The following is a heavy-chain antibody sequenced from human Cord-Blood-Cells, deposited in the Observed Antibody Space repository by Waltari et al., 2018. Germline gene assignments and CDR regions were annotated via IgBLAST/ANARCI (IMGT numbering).Heavy chain of an antibody. CDR2: IWDDGSNE. D-gene: IGHD5-18*01. CDR3: ARDRGKGLWDY. V-gene: IGHV3-33*01. CDR1: GFTFSSYG. J-gene: IGHJ4*02. Sequence: QVQLVEPGGGVVQQGRSLRLSCAASGFTFSSYGMHWVRPAPGKGLEWVAVIWDDGSNEYYADSVKGRFPISRDKYKNTLDVQMNGLRAEDTAVYYCARDRGKGLWDYWGQGTLVTVSS.